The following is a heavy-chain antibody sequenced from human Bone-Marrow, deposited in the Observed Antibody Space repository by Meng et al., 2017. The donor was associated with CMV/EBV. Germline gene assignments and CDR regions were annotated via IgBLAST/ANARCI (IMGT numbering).Heavy chain of an antibody. CDR1: GGSFSGYY. Sequence: SETLSLTCAVYGGSFSGYYWSWIRQPPGKGLEWIGEINHSGSTNYNPSLKSRVTISVDTSKNQFSLKLSSVTAADTAVYYCARVRLGGSSGLGEFDPWGQGTRVTVSS. CDR3: ARVRLGGSSGLGEFDP. D-gene: IGHD3-16*01. J-gene: IGHJ5*02. CDR2: INHSGST. V-gene: IGHV4-34*01.